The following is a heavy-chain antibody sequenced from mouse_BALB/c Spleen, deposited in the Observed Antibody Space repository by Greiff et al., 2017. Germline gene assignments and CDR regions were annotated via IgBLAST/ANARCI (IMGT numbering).Heavy chain of an antibody. CDR2: INSNGGST. Sequence: EVQLQESGGGLVQPGGSLKLSCAASGFTFSSYGMSWVRQTPDKRLELVATINSNGGSTYYPDSVKGRFTISRDNAKNTLYLQMSSLKSEDTAMYYCARRDYDGGGYAMDYWGQGTSVTVSS. D-gene: IGHD2-4*01. CDR1: GFTFSSYG. J-gene: IGHJ4*01. V-gene: IGHV5-6-3*01. CDR3: ARRDYDGGGYAMDY.